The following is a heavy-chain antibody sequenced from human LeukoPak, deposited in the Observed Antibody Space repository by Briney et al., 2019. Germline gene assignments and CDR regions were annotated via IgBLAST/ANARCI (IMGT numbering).Heavy chain of an antibody. D-gene: IGHD4-17*01. CDR2: ISAYNGNT. CDR3: ARGHDYGDPAVPNDY. CDR1: GYTFTGYY. V-gene: IGHV1-18*04. J-gene: IGHJ4*02. Sequence: GASVKVSCKASGYTFTGYYMHWVRQAPGQGLEWMGWISAYNGNTNYAQKLQGRVTMTTDTSTSTAYMELRSLRSGDTAVYYCARGHDYGDPAVPNDYWGQGTLVTVSS.